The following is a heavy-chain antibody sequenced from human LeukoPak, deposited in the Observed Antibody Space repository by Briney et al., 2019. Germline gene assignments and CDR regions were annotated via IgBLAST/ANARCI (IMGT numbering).Heavy chain of an antibody. CDR1: GFTFDDYG. Sequence: GGSLRLSCAASGFTFDDYGMSWVRQAPGKGLEWVSGINWNGGSTGYADSVKGRFTISSDNAKNSLYLQMNSLRAEDTALYYCARGHRGYYYDSSGYSEYYFDYWGQGTLVTVSS. CDR3: ARGHRGYYYDSSGYSEYYFDY. D-gene: IGHD3-22*01. J-gene: IGHJ4*02. CDR2: INWNGGST. V-gene: IGHV3-20*04.